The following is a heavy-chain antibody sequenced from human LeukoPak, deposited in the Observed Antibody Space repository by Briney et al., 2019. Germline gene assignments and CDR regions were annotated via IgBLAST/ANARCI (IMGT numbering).Heavy chain of an antibody. Sequence: KASETLSLTCTVSGGSISSYYWSWIRQPPGKGLEWIGYIYYSGSTNYNPSLKSRVTISVDTSKNQFSLKLGPVTLGAPPGYYGGRSFGLRLGELFYWGQGTLVTVSS. CDR1: GGSISSYY. CDR3: GRSFGLRLGELFY. V-gene: IGHV4-59*01. J-gene: IGHJ4*02. D-gene: IGHD3-16*01. CDR2: IYYSGST.